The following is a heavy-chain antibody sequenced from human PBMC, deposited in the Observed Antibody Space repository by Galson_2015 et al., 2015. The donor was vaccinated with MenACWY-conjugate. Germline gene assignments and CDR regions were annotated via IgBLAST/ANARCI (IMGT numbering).Heavy chain of an antibody. D-gene: IGHD3-10*02. CDR1: GFTVSSNY. Sequence: SLRLSCAASGFTVSSNYMSWVRQAPGKGLEWISYISPGGGTKYYADSAKGRFTISRDDAENSLFLQLSSLRDEDTAVYYCSWGRNPTVNSMFLDYWGRGTQVIVSS. V-gene: IGHV3-48*02. CDR3: SWGRNPTVNSMFLDY. CDR2: ISPGGGTK. J-gene: IGHJ4*02.